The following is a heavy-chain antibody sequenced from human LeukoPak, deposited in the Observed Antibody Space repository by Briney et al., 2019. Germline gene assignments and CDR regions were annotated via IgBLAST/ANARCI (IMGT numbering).Heavy chain of an antibody. Sequence: GASVKVSCKASGYTFTGDYMHWVRHAPGQGLEWMGWINPNSGGTNYAQKFQGRVTMTRDTSISTAYMELSRLRSDDTAVYYCARDRTHGSHYDYWGQGTLVTVSS. CDR1: GYTFTGDY. D-gene: IGHD1-26*01. CDR2: INPNSGGT. V-gene: IGHV1-2*02. J-gene: IGHJ4*02. CDR3: ARDRTHGSHYDY.